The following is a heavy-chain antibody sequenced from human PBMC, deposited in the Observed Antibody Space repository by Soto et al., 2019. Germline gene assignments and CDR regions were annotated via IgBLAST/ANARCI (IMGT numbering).Heavy chain of an antibody. J-gene: IGHJ3*01. V-gene: IGHV3-23*01. D-gene: IGHD7-27*01. CDR3: VKRGRNWGAFDF. Sequence: GGSLRLSCVASGFILNNYAMSWVRQAPGKGLEWVSTIGGTDGDSGGVPWYEDSVKGRFTISRDSSANTLFLHMDNLRAEDSALYYCVKRGRNWGAFDFWGQGTTVTVSS. CDR2: IGGTDGDSGGVP. CDR1: GFILNNYA.